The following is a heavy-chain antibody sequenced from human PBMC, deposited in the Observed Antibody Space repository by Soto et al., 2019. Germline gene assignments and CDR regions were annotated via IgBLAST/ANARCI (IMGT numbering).Heavy chain of an antibody. V-gene: IGHV6-1*01. Sequence: QVQLQQSGPGLVKPSQTLSLTCVISGDTVSSNTAAWNWIRQSPSRGLEWLGRTYYRSKWHYHDAASVNSRISINPDTSKNQFTLQLISVTPDDTAVYFCARQYSTSFDYYGLDVWDQGTTVTVSS. CDR3: ARQYSTSFDYYGLDV. CDR1: GDTVSSNTAA. CDR2: TYYRSKWHY. J-gene: IGHJ6*02. D-gene: IGHD2-8*01.